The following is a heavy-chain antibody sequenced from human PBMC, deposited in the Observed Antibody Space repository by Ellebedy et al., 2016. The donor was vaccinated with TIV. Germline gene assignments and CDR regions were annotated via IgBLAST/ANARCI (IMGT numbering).Heavy chain of an antibody. Sequence: GESLKISCAASGFIFKNAWMGWVRQAPGKGLEWVSRVNWNGASTIYGDSLKGRFTMSRDNAKNSVYLQINSLRVEDAALYFCARIDGYEYPGHFDYWGKGTLVTVSS. CDR1: GFIFKNAW. D-gene: IGHD5-12*01. CDR3: ARIDGYEYPGHFDY. J-gene: IGHJ4*02. CDR2: VNWNGAST. V-gene: IGHV3-20*04.